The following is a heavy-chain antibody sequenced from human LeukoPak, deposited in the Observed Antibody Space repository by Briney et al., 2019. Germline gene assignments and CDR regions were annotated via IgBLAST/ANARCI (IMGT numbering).Heavy chain of an antibody. Sequence: GGSLRLSCAASGFTFSSYAMSWVRQAPGKGLEWVSGISGSGPYTFYTDSVKGRFTISRDSSKNTLYLQMNSLRAEDTAVYYCARGYSGYFYYWGQGTLVTVSS. V-gene: IGHV3-23*01. J-gene: IGHJ4*02. CDR1: GFTFSSYA. D-gene: IGHD5-12*01. CDR2: ISGSGPYT. CDR3: ARGYSGYFYY.